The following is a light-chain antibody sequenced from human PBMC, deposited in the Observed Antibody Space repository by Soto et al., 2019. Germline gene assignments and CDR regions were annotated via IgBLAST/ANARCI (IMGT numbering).Light chain of an antibody. J-gene: IGLJ3*02. CDR1: RSNIGAGSD. CDR2: ANN. CDR3: QSYDSSLSGWV. Sequence: QSVLTQPPSVSGAPGQRVTISCTGSRSNIGAGSDVHWYQHLPGTAPKLLIYANNNRPSGVPDRFSGSNSGTSAALAITGLQADDEADYYCQSYDSSLSGWVFGGGTKVTGL. V-gene: IGLV1-40*01.